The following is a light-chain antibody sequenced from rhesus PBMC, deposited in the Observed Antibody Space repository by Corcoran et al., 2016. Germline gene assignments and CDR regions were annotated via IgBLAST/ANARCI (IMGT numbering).Light chain of an antibody. CDR3: QQYSNWPT. CDR2: GAS. CDR1: QCVRSY. J-gene: IGKJ1*01. Sequence: EIVMTQSPATLSVSPGEKATLSFRASQCVRSYVAWYQQKPDQATRLLIYGASSRATGIPDRLRVSGSGTDFSLTISGLVPDYFAIYLCQQYSNWPTFRQGTKVDI. V-gene: IGKV3S9*01.